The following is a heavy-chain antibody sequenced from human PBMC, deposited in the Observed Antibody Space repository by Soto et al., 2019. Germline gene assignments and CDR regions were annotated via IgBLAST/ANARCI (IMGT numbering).Heavy chain of an antibody. Sequence: PGGSLRLSCAASGFTFSSYSMNWVRQAPGKGLEWVSSISSSSSYIYYADSVKGRFTISRDNAKISLYLQMNSLRAEDTAVYYCARDLGTYYSQECWFDPWGQGTLVTVSS. D-gene: IGHD2-21*01. CDR3: ARDLGTYYSQECWFDP. V-gene: IGHV3-21*01. CDR2: ISSSSSYI. J-gene: IGHJ5*02. CDR1: GFTFSSYS.